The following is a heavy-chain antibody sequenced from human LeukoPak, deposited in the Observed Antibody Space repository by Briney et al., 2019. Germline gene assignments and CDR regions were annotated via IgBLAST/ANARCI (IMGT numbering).Heavy chain of an antibody. V-gene: IGHV1-18*01. CDR3: ASLAAAGIRAFDI. D-gene: IGHD6-13*01. CDR1: GYSGNSYG. CDR2: IHTYNGHT. Sequence: ASVNVSCKSSGYSGNSYGITWVRQAPGQGLGGMGWIHTYNGHTNYPQKLQGRVTMTTDTATSTAYMELRSLRSGHTAGSYVASLAAAGIRAFDIWGQGTMVTVSS. J-gene: IGHJ3*02.